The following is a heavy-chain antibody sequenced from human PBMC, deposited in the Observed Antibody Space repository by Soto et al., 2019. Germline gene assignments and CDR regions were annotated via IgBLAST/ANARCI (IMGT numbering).Heavy chain of an antibody. CDR2: IRSEANSHAT. J-gene: IGHJ6*02. Sequence: GGSLRLSCAASGFIFSDSAIHWVRQASGKGLEWLGRIRSEANSHATAYAASLKGRFTISRDDSKNTADLQMDSLKTEDTAVYYCVRSPDYDSSYDVDVWGQGTTVTVSS. D-gene: IGHD4-17*01. CDR3: VRSPDYDSSYDVDV. CDR1: GFIFSDSA. V-gene: IGHV3-73*01.